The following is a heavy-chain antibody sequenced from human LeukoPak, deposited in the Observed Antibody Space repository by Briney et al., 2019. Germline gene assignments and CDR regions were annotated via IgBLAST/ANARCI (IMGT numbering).Heavy chain of an antibody. CDR2: ITSSSSYI. J-gene: IGHJ4*02. D-gene: IGHD1/OR15-1a*01. V-gene: IGHV3-21*01. CDR3: ARDPLGGNWNTEGFDY. CDR1: GFTFSSYS. Sequence: GGSLRLSCAAPGFTFSSYSMNWVRQAPGKGLEWVSSITSSSSYIYYADSVKGRFTISRDNAKNSLYLQLNSLRAEDTSVYYSARDPLGGNWNTEGFDYWGQGTLVTVSS.